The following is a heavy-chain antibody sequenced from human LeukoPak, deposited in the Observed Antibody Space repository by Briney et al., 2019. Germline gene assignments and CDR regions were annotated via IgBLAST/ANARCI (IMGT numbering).Heavy chain of an antibody. D-gene: IGHD3-22*01. CDR2: INHSGST. V-gene: IGHV4-34*01. Sequence: PSETLSLTCAVYGGSFSGYYWSWIRQPPGKGLEWIGEINHSGSTNYNPSLKSRVTISVDTSKNQFSLKLSSVTAADTAAYYCARGQRTYYYDSSGYYRTWGQGTLVTVSS. J-gene: IGHJ4*02. CDR1: GGSFSGYY. CDR3: ARGQRTYYYDSSGYYRT.